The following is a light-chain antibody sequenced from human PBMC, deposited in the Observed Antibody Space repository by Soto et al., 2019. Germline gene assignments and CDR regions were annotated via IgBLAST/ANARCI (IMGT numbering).Light chain of an antibody. CDR3: MQAIQPPLT. V-gene: IGKV2-28*01. Sequence: EIVMNQSPLSLPVTPGDPASISCRSRQSLLHSKGYNYLDVYLQKPGQSPQLLIYLGSNRASGVPDRFSGSGSSTDFTLKIRRVEAEDVGVYYCMQAIQPPLTCGGGTKVEIK. J-gene: IGKJ4*02. CDR2: LGS. CDR1: QSLLHSKGYNY.